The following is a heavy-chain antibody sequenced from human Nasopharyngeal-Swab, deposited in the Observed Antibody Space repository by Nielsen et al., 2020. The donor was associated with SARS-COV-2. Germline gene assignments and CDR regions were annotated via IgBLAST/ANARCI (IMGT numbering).Heavy chain of an antibody. D-gene: IGHD3-9*01. V-gene: IGHV3-7*01. CDR2: IKQDGSEK. CDR1: GFTFSSYW. J-gene: IGHJ6*02. CDR3: ARVKVDYDILTGYRYYYGMDV. Sequence: GGSLRLSCAASGFTFSSYWMSWVRQAPGKGLEWVANIKQDGSEKYYVDSVKGRFTISRDNAKNSLYLQMNSLRAEDTAVYYCARVKVDYDILTGYRYYYGMDVWGRGTTVTVSS.